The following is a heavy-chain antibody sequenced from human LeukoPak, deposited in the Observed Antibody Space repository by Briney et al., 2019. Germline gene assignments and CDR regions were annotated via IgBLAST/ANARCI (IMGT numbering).Heavy chain of an antibody. CDR2: INHSGST. D-gene: IGHD5-12*01. CDR1: GGSFSGYY. V-gene: IGHV4-34*01. Sequence: SETLSLTCAVYGGSFSGYYWSWIRQPPGKGLEWIGEINHSGSTNYNPSLKSRVTISVDTSKNQFSLKLSSVTAADTAVYYCARSRRWLRFTYGMDVRGQGTTVTVSS. J-gene: IGHJ6*02. CDR3: ARSRRWLRFTYGMDV.